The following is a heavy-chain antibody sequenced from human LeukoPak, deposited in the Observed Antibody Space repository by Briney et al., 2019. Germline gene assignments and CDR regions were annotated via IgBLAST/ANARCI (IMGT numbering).Heavy chain of an antibody. D-gene: IGHD3-9*01. CDR3: AKDGDILTGYPYYFDY. CDR2: ISYDGSNK. J-gene: IGHJ4*02. Sequence: GGSLRLSCAASGFTFSSYAMHWVRQAPGKGLEWVAVISYDGSNKYYADSVKGRFTISRDNSKNTLYLQMNSLRAEDTAVYYCAKDGDILTGYPYYFDYWGQGTLVTVSS. V-gene: IGHV3-30-3*01. CDR1: GFTFSSYA.